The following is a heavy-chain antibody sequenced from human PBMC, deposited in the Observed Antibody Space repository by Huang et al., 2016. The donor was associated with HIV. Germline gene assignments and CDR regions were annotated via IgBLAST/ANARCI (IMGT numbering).Heavy chain of an antibody. Sequence: QVQLVESGGGVVQPGGSLTLACATSRFTFNAYAMHWVRQAPGKGLECVSFIHVDGSKKYYLDSVKGRFTISIDNSKNTLYLHRNSLRPEDTAVYYCAKDRGIRGVVPPGTFDYWGQGTLVTVSS. J-gene: IGHJ4*02. V-gene: IGHV3-30*02. CDR2: IHVDGSKK. D-gene: IGHD3-10*01. CDR3: AKDRGIRGVVPPGTFDY. CDR1: RFTFNAYA.